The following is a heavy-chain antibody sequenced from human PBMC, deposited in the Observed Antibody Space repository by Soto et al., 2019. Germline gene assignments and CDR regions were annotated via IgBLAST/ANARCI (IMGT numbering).Heavy chain of an antibody. CDR3: GRGVELWFGEIPYYFDD. D-gene: IGHD3-10*01. CDR2: IYYSGST. CDR1: GGSISSYY. V-gene: IGHV4-59*01. J-gene: IGHJ4*02. Sequence: PSETLSLTCPVSGGSISSYYWSWIRPPPGKGLEWIGSIYYSGSTNYQPSLKSRVTIPVDTSQNQFSLKLRSVTAAATPVYYWGRGVELWFGEIPYYFDDCGEGTLHTV.